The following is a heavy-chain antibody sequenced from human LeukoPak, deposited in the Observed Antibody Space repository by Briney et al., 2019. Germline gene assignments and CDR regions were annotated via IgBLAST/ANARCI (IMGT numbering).Heavy chain of an antibody. Sequence: GGSLRLSCAASGFTFSNAWMSWVRQAPGKGLEWVAVISYDGSNKYYAGSVKGRFTISRDNSKNTLYLQMNSLRAEDTAVYYCAKVKPRGYSYSEHWGQGTLVTVSS. CDR1: GFTFSNAW. CDR3: AKVKPRGYSYSEH. D-gene: IGHD5-18*01. J-gene: IGHJ4*02. CDR2: ISYDGSNK. V-gene: IGHV3-30*18.